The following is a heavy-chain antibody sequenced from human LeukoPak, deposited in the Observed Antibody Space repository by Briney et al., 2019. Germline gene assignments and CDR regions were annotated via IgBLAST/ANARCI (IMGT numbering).Heavy chain of an antibody. J-gene: IGHJ4*02. V-gene: IGHV3-23*01. Sequence: PGGSLRLSCASSGFTFSTSDMSWVRQAPGKGLEWVSTISGNSARTNYADSVKGRFTISRDNSKNTLHLQMDSLRSEDTAVYYCAKAQSGGYWGQGTLVTVSS. CDR1: GFTFSTSD. CDR2: ISGNSART. CDR3: AKAQSGGY. D-gene: IGHD4-23*01.